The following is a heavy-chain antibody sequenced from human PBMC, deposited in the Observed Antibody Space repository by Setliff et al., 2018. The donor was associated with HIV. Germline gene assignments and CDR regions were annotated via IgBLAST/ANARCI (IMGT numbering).Heavy chain of an antibody. CDR1: GGSFSGYY. CDR2: INHSGST. D-gene: IGHD3-10*01. V-gene: IGHV4-34*01. J-gene: IGHJ4*02. CDR3: ARGAGYYGLGSSLPLGY. Sequence: SETLSLTCAVYGGSFSGYYWSWIRQPPGKGLEWIGEINHSGSTNYNPSLKSRVTISVDTSKNQFSLKLNSVTAAYTAVYYCARGAGYYGLGSSLPLGYWGQGTLVTVSS.